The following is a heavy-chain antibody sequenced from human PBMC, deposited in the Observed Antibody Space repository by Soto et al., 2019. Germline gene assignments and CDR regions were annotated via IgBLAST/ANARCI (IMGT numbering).Heavy chain of an antibody. Sequence: QAHLAQSGAEVKKPGSSVTVSSKASGGTFNSYGISWVRQAPGQGLDWMGLIIPLYGTVNYGQKFQGRVSITSEKSTSTAYMNLNRMRSDDTAVYYCARVRVIRGVLPSHFGLSGQGTQVTVSS. D-gene: IGHD3-10*01. CDR1: GGTFNSYG. CDR2: IIPLYGTV. J-gene: IGHJ4*02. V-gene: IGHV1-69*06. CDR3: ARVRVIRGVLPSHFGL.